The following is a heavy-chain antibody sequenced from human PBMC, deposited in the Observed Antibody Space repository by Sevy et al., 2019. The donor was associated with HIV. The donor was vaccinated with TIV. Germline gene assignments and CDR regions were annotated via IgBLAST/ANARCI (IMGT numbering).Heavy chain of an antibody. CDR3: ARGRSDYYYGMDV. CDR2: IYYSGST. CDR1: GDSISSYY. V-gene: IGHV4-59*01. J-gene: IGHJ6*02. Sequence: SETLSLTCTVSGDSISSYYWSWIRQPPGKGLEWIGYIYYSGSTNYNPSLKSRVTISKDTSKNQVSLKLTSVTAADTAVYYCARGRSDYYYGMDVWGQGTTVTVSS.